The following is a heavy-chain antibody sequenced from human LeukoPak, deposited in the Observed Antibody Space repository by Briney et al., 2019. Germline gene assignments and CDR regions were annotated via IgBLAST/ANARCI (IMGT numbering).Heavy chain of an antibody. J-gene: IGHJ4*02. Sequence: GGSLRLSCEASGFTFSSYAMSWVRQAPGKGLEWVSAISGSGGSTYYADSVKGRFTISRDNSKNTLYLQMNSLRAEDTAVYYCAKGKRKWLVTDFDYWGQGTLVTVSS. CDR1: GFTFSSYA. CDR3: AKGKRKWLVTDFDY. V-gene: IGHV3-23*01. CDR2: ISGSGGST. D-gene: IGHD6-19*01.